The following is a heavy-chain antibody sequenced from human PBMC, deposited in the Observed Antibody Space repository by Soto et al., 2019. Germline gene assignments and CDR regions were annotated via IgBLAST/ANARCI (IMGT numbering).Heavy chain of an antibody. D-gene: IGHD5-18*01. CDR2: ISWNSGII. Sequence: TGGSLRLSCAASGFTFDDYAMHWVRQAPGKGLEWVSGISWNSGIIDYADSVKGRFTISRDNAKNSLYLQMNSLRAEDTALYYCAKGYSYGVLEPLGYWGQGTLVTVSS. CDR1: GFTFDDYA. J-gene: IGHJ4*02. V-gene: IGHV3-9*01. CDR3: AKGYSYGVLEPLGY.